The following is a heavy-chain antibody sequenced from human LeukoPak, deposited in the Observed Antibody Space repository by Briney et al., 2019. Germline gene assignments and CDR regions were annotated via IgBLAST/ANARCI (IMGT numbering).Heavy chain of an antibody. J-gene: IGHJ2*01. V-gene: IGHV3-74*01. D-gene: IGHD4-17*01. CDR3: AKDASPTVTTAYWYFDR. CDR1: GFTFSSYW. Sequence: GGSLRLSYAASGFTFSSYWMHWVRQAPGKGLVWVSRIKSDGSSTSYADSVKGRFTISRDNAKNTLFPQMNSLRAEDTAVYYCAKDASPTVTTAYWYFDRWGRGTLVTVSS. CDR2: IKSDGSST.